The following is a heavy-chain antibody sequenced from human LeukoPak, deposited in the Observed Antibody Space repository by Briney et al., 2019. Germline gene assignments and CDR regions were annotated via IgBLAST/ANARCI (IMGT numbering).Heavy chain of an antibody. CDR2: IIPIFGTA. Sequence: SVKVSCKASGGTFNSYAISWVRQAPGQGLEWMGGIIPIFGTANYAQKFQGRVTITADESTSSAYMELSSLRSEDTAVYYCARNPPLNRYSGDYWGQGTLVTVSS. CDR3: ARNPPLNRYSGDY. J-gene: IGHJ4*02. V-gene: IGHV1-69*13. D-gene: IGHD3-9*01. CDR1: GGTFNSYA.